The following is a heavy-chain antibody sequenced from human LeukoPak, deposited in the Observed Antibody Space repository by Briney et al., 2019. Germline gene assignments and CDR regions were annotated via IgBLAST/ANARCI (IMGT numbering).Heavy chain of an antibody. CDR2: ISGSGGST. Sequence: AGSLRLSCLASGFTFSHYAMNWLGQPPGKELEQVSTISGSGGSTYYADSVKGRFTISIDNSKNTLYLQMISLRAEDTALYYCARGLDGSGSYYKGDHWGQGTLVTVSS. V-gene: IGHV3-23*01. CDR1: GFTFSHYA. J-gene: IGHJ4*02. CDR3: ARGLDGSGSYYKGDH. D-gene: IGHD3-10*01.